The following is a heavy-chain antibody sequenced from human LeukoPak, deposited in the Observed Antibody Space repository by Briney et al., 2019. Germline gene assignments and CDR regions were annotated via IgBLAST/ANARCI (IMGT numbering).Heavy chain of an antibody. V-gene: IGHV3-7*01. CDR2: TKEDGREK. CDR1: GFTFSSYS. Sequence: GGSLRLSCAASGFTFSSYSMNWFRQAPGKGLEGGGRTKEDGREKYYVDSVKGRFTISRDNAKNSLYLEMNSLRAEDSAVYYCSRDFQGYWGQGTLVTVSS. CDR3: SRDFQGY. J-gene: IGHJ4*02.